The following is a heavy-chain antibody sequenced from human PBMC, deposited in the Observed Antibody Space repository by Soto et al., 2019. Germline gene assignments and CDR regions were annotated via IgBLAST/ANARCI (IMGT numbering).Heavy chain of an antibody. D-gene: IGHD2-15*01. V-gene: IGHV3-21*06. CDR3: ARGFCSGGNCYNGLDV. CDR2: VNGDNAYI. Sequence: PGGSLRLSCAATGFAFSISTIHWVRQAPGKGLEWVSSVNGDNAYIYYADSVRGRFTISRDNAKNSVSLHMSSLRADDTAVYYCARGFCSGGNCYNGLDVWGQGTTVTVSS. J-gene: IGHJ6*02. CDR1: GFAFSIST.